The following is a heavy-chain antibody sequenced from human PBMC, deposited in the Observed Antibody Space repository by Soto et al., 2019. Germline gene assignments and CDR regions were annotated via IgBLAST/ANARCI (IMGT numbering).Heavy chain of an antibody. CDR2: IIPIFGTA. CDR1: GGTFSSYA. D-gene: IGHD7-27*01. J-gene: IGHJ6*02. CDR3: ARDEGQMGNYYYAMDV. V-gene: IGHV1-69*13. Sequence: SVKVSCKASGGTFSSYAISWVRQAPGQGLEWMGGIIPIFGTANYAQKFQGRVTITADESTSTAYMELSSLRSEDTAVYYCARDEGQMGNYYYAMDVWGQGTTVTVSS.